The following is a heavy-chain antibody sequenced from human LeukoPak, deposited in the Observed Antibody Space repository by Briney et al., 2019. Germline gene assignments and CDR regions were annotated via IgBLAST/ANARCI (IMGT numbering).Heavy chain of an antibody. D-gene: IGHD1-26*01. J-gene: IGHJ3*02. CDR1: GYTLTELS. Sequence: ASVKVSCKVSGYTLTELSMHWVRQAPGKGLEWMGGFNPEDGETIYAQKFQGRVTMTEDTSTSTAYMELRSLRSDDTAVYYCAREPLAWEASDLDIWGQGTMVTVSS. CDR2: FNPEDGET. V-gene: IGHV1-24*01. CDR3: AREPLAWEASDLDI.